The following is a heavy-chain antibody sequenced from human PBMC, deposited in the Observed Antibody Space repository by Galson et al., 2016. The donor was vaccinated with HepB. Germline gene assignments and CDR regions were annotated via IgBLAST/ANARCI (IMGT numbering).Heavy chain of an antibody. Sequence: SLRLSCAASGFTFTSAWMSWVRQAPGKGLEWVGRIKSKTDGGTTDYAAPVKGRFTISRDDSKNTLYLQMNSLKTEDTAVYYCAAYLPDSGAYAHDYWGQGTLVTVSS. CDR3: AAYLPDSGAYAHDY. J-gene: IGHJ4*02. CDR2: IKSKTDGGTT. D-gene: IGHD4-17*01. CDR1: GFTFTSAW. V-gene: IGHV3-15*07.